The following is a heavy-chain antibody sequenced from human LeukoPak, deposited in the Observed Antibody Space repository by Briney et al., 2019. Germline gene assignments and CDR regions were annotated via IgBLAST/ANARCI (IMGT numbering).Heavy chain of an antibody. CDR1: GFTFSSYG. V-gene: IGHV3-33*01. D-gene: IGHD4-23*01. CDR2: IWYDGSNK. CDR3: AGSEGDYGGNPFDY. J-gene: IGHJ4*02. Sequence: PGGSLRLSCAASGFTFSSYGMHWVRQAPGKGLEWVAVIWYDGSNKYYADSVKGRFTISRDNSKNTLYLQMNSLRAEDTAVYYCAGSEGDYGGNPFDYWGQGTLVTVSS.